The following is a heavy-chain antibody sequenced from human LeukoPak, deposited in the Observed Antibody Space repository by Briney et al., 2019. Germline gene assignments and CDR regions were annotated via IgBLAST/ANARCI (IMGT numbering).Heavy chain of an antibody. CDR2: INPNNGGT. J-gene: IGHJ4*02. D-gene: IGHD1-26*01. CDR1: GYTFTGYY. CDR3: ARDSGSQDVDY. Sequence: ASVKVSCKASGYTFTGYYMHWVRQAPGQGLEWMGWINPNNGGTNYAQKFQGRITMTRDTSITTAYMELSSLTSDDTAVYYCARDSGSQDVDYWGQGTLVTVSS. V-gene: IGHV1-2*02.